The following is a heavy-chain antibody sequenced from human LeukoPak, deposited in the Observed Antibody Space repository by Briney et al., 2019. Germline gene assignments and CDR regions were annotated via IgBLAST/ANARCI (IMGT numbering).Heavy chain of an antibody. CDR1: GGSISSYY. D-gene: IGHD3-10*01. Sequence: SETLSLTCTVSGGSISSYYWSWIRQPPGKGLEWIGYIYYSGSTNYKPSLKSRVTISVDTSKNQFSLKLSSVTSAGTAVYYCARGGYYGSGNDFRFDPWGQETLVTVSS. CDR2: IYYSGST. CDR3: ARGGYYGSGNDFRFDP. J-gene: IGHJ5*02. V-gene: IGHV4-59*01.